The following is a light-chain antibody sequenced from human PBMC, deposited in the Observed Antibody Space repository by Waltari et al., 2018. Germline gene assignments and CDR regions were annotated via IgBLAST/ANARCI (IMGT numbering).Light chain of an antibody. CDR1: QSVSRY. CDR3: QNHERLPAM. V-gene: IGKV3-20*01. Sequence: EIVLTQSPGTLSLSPGERATRSCRASQSVSRYLAWYQQKPGQAPRLLIYGASSRATGIPDRFSGSGSGTDFSLTISRLEPEDFAVYYCQNHERLPAMFGQGTKVEIK. CDR2: GAS. J-gene: IGKJ1*01.